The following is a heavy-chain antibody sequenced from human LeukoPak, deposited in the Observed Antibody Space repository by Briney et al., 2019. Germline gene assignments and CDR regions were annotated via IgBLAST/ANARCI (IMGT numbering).Heavy chain of an antibody. Sequence: GGSLRLSCAASGFTFSSYAMSWVRQAPGKGLERVSAISGSGGSTYYADSVKGRFTISRDNSKNTLYLQMNSLRAEDTAVYYCAIATGTFYYFDYWGQGTLVTVSS. CDR2: ISGSGGST. J-gene: IGHJ4*02. CDR1: GFTFSSYA. D-gene: IGHD1-1*01. V-gene: IGHV3-23*01. CDR3: AIATGTFYYFDY.